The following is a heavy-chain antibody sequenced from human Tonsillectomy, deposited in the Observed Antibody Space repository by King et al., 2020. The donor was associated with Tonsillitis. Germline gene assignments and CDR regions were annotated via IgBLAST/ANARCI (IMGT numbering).Heavy chain of an antibody. Sequence: QLQESGPGLVKPSQTLSLTCTVSGGSISSGSYYWSWIRQPAGKGLEWIGRIYASGSTNYNPSLKSRVTLSVDTAKNQFSLKLGSWTAADTAIYYCARVEGVRGYYYYMDVWGKGTTVTVSS. CDR1: GGSISSGSYY. J-gene: IGHJ6*03. D-gene: IGHD3-10*02. CDR2: IYASGST. CDR3: ARVEGVRGYYYYMDV. V-gene: IGHV4-61*02.